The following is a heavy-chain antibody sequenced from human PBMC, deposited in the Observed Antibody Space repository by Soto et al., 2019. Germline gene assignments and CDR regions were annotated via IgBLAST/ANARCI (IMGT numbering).Heavy chain of an antibody. CDR3: ARYPEIFDY. CDR1: GYTFTSYG. CDR2: IIGYNGNK. Sequence: QVQLVQSGAEVKKPGASVKVSCKASGYTFTSYGISWVRQAPGQGLEWMGWIIGYNGNKKYAQKLQGRVTMTTATSTSTAYMALRSLRSDDTAVYYCARYPEIFDYWGQGTLVTVSS. V-gene: IGHV1-18*01. J-gene: IGHJ4*02.